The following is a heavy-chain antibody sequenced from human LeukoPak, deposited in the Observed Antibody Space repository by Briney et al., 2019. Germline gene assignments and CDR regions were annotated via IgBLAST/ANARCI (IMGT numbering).Heavy chain of an antibody. D-gene: IGHD2-15*01. Sequence: GGSLRLSCAASGFTVSSNYMSWVRQAPGKGLEWVSVIFANDGNTYYADAVKGRFTISRDNSKDTLYLQMDSLRAEDTAVYYCAKGSGSSCYSPCDYWGQGILVTVSS. CDR1: GFTVSSNY. V-gene: IGHV3-53*01. CDR2: IFANDGNT. CDR3: AKGSGSSCYSPCDY. J-gene: IGHJ4*02.